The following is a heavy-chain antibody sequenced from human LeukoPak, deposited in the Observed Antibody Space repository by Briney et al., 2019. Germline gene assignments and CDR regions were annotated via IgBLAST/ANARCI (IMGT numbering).Heavy chain of an antibody. J-gene: IGHJ4*02. V-gene: IGHV4-39*01. D-gene: IGHD3-10*01. CDR3: ARWKVHYYGSGSYNYFDY. CDR1: GGSISSSSYY. Sequence: PSETLSLTCTVSGGSISSSSYYGGWIRQPPGKGLEWIGSIYYSGSTYYNPSLKSRVTISVDTSKNQFSLKLSSVTAADTAVYYCARWKVHYYGSGSYNYFDYWGQGTLVTVSS. CDR2: IYYSGST.